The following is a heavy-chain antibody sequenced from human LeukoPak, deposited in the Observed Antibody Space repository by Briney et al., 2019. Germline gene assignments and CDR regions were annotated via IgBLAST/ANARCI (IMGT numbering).Heavy chain of an antibody. Sequence: SETLSLTCSVSGESISSFYWSWIRQPAGKELEWVGRIYSNGSTSYNPSLKSRVTMSVDKSKNQFSLKVRSVTAADTAVYYCAREYGDPENDAFDIWGQGTMVTVSS. V-gene: IGHV4-4*07. CDR2: IYSNGST. CDR3: AREYGDPENDAFDI. J-gene: IGHJ3*02. CDR1: GESISSFY. D-gene: IGHD4-17*01.